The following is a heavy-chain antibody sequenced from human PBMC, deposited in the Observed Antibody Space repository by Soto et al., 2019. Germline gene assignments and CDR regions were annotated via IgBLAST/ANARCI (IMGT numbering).Heavy chain of an antibody. J-gene: IGHJ4*02. CDR1: GFTFSSYA. CDR2: ISGSGGST. Sequence: EVQLLESGGGLVQPGGSLRLSCAASGFTFSSYAMSWVRQAPGKGLEWVSAISGSGGSTYYADSVKGRFTISRDNSKNTLYLQMNSLRAEDTAVYYCAKEEDIVVVVAAVYDYWGQGTLVTVFS. D-gene: IGHD2-15*01. CDR3: AKEEDIVVVVAAVYDY. V-gene: IGHV3-23*01.